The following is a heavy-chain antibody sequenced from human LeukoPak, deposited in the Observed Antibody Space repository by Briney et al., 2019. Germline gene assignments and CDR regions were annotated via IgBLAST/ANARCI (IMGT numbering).Heavy chain of an antibody. CDR2: ISKTSSNT. CDR3: TREQWLPDY. D-gene: IGHD5-24*01. CDR1: GFTFIIYG. V-gene: IGHV3-48*04. J-gene: IGHJ4*02. Sequence: GGSLRLSCAASGFTFIIYGMHWVRQAPGKGLEWVSQISKTSSNTNYADSVKGRFTISRDNARNSLYLQMNSLRAEDTAVYYCTREQWLPDYWGQGTLVTVSS.